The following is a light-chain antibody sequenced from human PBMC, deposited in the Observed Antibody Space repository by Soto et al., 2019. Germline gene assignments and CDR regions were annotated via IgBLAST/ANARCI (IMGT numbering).Light chain of an antibody. CDR2: GSS. J-gene: IGKJ1*01. V-gene: IGKV1D-16*01. CDR3: QHYNSYSEA. Sequence: DIKMTQSPSSVSASVGDSVTITCRASQGVSDWVAWYQQKPVEAPKLLIYGSSSLLSGVPSRFSGTRSGTEFTLTISSLQPDDFATYYCQHYNSYSEAFGQGTKVDI. CDR1: QGVSDW.